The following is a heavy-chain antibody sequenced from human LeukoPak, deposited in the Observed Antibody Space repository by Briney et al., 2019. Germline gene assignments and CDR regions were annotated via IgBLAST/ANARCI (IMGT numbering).Heavy chain of an antibody. CDR3: ARGQKYRNGYTVTELGSGYFDY. CDR2: IYYSGRT. CDR1: GGSISGYY. D-gene: IGHD5-18*01. V-gene: IGHV4-59*01. Sequence: PETLSLTCSVSGGSISGYYWSWIRQPPGKGLEWIGYIYYSGRTNYNPSLKSRVTISVDTSKNQFSLTLSSVTAADTAVYYCARGQKYRNGYTVTELGSGYFDYWGQGTLVTVSS. J-gene: IGHJ4*02.